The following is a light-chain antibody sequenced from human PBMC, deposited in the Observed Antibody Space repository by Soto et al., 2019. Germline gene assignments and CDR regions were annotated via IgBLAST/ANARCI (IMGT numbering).Light chain of an antibody. Sequence: DIQMTQSPPSLSASVGDRVTITCRASETITDFLNWYQLKPGKAPKLLIDSASNLQPGVPSRFSGSGYGTDFTLTLSGLQHEDSATYYCQQNFSPFVTFGAGTKVEV. J-gene: IGKJ4*01. CDR2: SAS. CDR1: ETITDF. V-gene: IGKV1-39*01. CDR3: QQNFSPFVT.